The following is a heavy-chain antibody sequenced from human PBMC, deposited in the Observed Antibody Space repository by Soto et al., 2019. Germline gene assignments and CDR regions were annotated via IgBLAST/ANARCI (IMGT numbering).Heavy chain of an antibody. D-gene: IGHD6-19*01. CDR1: GFTFSSYA. CDR3: ARVYRIAVAGTSAPGY. V-gene: IGHV3-30-3*01. CDR2: ISYDGSNK. J-gene: IGHJ4*02. Sequence: GGSLRLSCAASGFTFSSYAMHWVRQAPGKGLEWVAVISYDGSNKYYADSVKGRFTISRDNSKNTLYLQMNSLRAEDTALYYCARVYRIAVAGTSAPGYWGQGTLVTVSS.